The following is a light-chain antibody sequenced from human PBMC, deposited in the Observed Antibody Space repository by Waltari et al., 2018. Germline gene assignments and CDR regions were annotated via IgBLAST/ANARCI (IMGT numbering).Light chain of an antibody. CDR1: QSVTRA. Sequence: EIVLTQSPGTLSLSQGESATLSCRTSQSVTRALAWYHQKPGQAPRLLIYGASNRATGIPDRFSGSGSGTDFSLTISSLEPEDFAVYYCQHYLRLPVTFGQGTKVEVK. CDR2: GAS. V-gene: IGKV3-20*01. CDR3: QHYLRLPVT. J-gene: IGKJ1*01.